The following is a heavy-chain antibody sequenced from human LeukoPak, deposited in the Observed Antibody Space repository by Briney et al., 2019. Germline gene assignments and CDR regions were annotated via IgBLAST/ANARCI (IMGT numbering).Heavy chain of an antibody. CDR3: ARDIAARAGGFDP. D-gene: IGHD6-6*01. CDR1: GGSISSYY. CDR2: IYYSGST. J-gene: IGHJ5*02. Sequence: SETLSLTCTVCGGSISSYYWSWIRQPPGKGLEWIGYIYYSGSTNYNPSLKSRVTISVDTSKNQFSLKLSSVTAADTAVYYCARDIAARAGGFDPWGQGTLVTVSS. V-gene: IGHV4-59*01.